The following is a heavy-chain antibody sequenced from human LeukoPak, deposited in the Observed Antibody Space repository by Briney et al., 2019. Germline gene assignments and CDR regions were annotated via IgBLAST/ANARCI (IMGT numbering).Heavy chain of an antibody. CDR2: ISWDGGST. V-gene: IGHV3-43D*03. J-gene: IGHJ1*01. Sequence: QSGGSLRLSCAASGFTFDDYAMHWVRQAPGKGLEWVSLISWDGGSTYYADSVKGRFTISRDNSKNSLYLQMNSLRAEDTALYYCAKDNAPNVLSYNFQHWGQGTLVTVSS. CDR1: GFTFDDYA. CDR3: AKDNAPNVLSYNFQH. D-gene: IGHD2-8*01.